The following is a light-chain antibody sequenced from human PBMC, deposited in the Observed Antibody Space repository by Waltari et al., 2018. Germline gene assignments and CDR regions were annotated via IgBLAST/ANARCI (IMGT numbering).Light chain of an antibody. CDR2: DAS. CDR3: QMYVRLPVT. V-gene: IGKV3-20*01. J-gene: IGKJ1*01. Sequence: EIVLTQSPGTLALSPGERATLSCRASQSVGKYLAWYQQKPGQAPRLLIYDASSRATGISDKFSGSGSGTDFSLTISRVEPEDFAVYFCQMYVRLPVTFGQGTKVEVK. CDR1: QSVGKY.